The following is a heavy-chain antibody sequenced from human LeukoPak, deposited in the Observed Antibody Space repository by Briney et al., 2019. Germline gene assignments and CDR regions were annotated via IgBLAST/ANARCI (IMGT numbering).Heavy chain of an antibody. Sequence: GGSLRLSCAASGFTFSNYGVDWVRQAPGKGLEWVAFIRYDSTTKYYADSVKGRFTISRDNSKNTLYLQMNSLRVEDTAVYYCTKDRSQAPHWYFDLWGRGTLVNLSS. CDR1: GFTFSNYG. D-gene: IGHD2-15*01. CDR3: TKDRSQAPHWYFDL. CDR2: IRYDSTTK. J-gene: IGHJ2*01. V-gene: IGHV3-30*02.